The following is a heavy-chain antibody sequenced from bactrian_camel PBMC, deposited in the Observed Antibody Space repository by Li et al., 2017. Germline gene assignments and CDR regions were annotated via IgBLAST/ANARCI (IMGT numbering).Heavy chain of an antibody. CDR1: GFTFNAFD. CDR2: IHSDGYDT. Sequence: VQLVESGGGLAQPGGSHTLSCTASGFTFNAFDMSWVRHSPGKGLEWVSSIHSDGYDTYYSDSVEGRFTISKDNVKNTVFLQMNNLKPEDTAMYDCAINPDYGYCSDGAWAYTRWGQGTQVTVS. D-gene: IGHD5*01. J-gene: IGHJ4*01. V-gene: IGHV3S40*01. CDR3: AINPDYGYCSDGAWAYTR.